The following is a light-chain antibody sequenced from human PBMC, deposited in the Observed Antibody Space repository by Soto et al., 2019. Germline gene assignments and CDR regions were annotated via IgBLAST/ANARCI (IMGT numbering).Light chain of an antibody. Sequence: DIQMTQSPSSLSASVGDRVTITCRASQAISNYLAWYQQKPGKVPKLLMYATSTLQSGVPCRFSGSGSGTDFTLTISSLQPEDVATYYCQKYDSGLAFTFGPGTRVDLK. CDR1: QAISNY. CDR3: QKYDSGLAFT. CDR2: ATS. J-gene: IGKJ3*01. V-gene: IGKV1-27*01.